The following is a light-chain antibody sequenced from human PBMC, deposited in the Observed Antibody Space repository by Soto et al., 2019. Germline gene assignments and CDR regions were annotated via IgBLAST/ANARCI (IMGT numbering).Light chain of an antibody. Sequence: EIVMTQSPAILSVSPGERATLSCRASQSVSSNLAWYQQKPGQAPRLXIHGASTRATGIPARFSGSGSGTELTLTISSLQSEDFAVYYCQQYNNWPPWTFGQGTK. CDR3: QQYNNWPPWT. CDR2: GAS. CDR1: QSVSSN. V-gene: IGKV3-15*01. J-gene: IGKJ1*01.